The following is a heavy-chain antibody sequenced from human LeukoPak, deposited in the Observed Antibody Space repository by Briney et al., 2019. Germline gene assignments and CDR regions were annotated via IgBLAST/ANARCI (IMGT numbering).Heavy chain of an antibody. CDR3: ARGHYDFWSGYLNYMDV. Sequence: SETLSLTCTVSGGSISSGSYYWSWIRQPAGMGLEWIGRIYTSGSTNYNPSLKSRVTISVDTSKNQFSLKLSSVTAADTAVYYCARGHYDFWSGYLNYMDVWGKGTTVTVSS. CDR1: GGSISSGSYY. V-gene: IGHV4-61*02. D-gene: IGHD3-3*01. J-gene: IGHJ6*03. CDR2: IYTSGST.